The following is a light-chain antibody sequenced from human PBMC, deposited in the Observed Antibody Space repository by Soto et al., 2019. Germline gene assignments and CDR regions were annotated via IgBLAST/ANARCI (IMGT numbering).Light chain of an antibody. CDR2: GAS. CDR3: QQYGGSPLVT. CDR1: QSVGSNY. V-gene: IGKV3-20*01. J-gene: IGKJ4*01. Sequence: EVVLTQSPDTLSLSPGERATLSCRASQSVGSNYLAWYQQKPGQAPRLLIFGASSRATGIPDRFSGSGSGRDFTLTISRLEPEDFAVYYCQQYGGSPLVTFGGGTKVEIK.